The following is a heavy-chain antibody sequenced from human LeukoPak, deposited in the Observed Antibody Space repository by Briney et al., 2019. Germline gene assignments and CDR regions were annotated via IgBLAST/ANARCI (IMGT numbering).Heavy chain of an antibody. Sequence: GGSLRLSCAASGFTFSSYAMSWVRQVPGKGLEWVSAISGSGGSTYYADSVKGRFTISRDNSKNTLYLQMNSLRAEDTAVHYCAKGGRYSSSKPPDYWGQGTLVTVSS. CDR3: AKGGRYSSSKPPDY. J-gene: IGHJ4*02. D-gene: IGHD6-6*01. V-gene: IGHV3-23*01. CDR1: GFTFSSYA. CDR2: ISGSGGST.